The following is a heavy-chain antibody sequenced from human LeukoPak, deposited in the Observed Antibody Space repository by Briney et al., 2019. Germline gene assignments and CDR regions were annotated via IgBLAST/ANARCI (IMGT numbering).Heavy chain of an antibody. CDR2: INHSGST. J-gene: IGHJ5*02. CDR1: GGSFSGYY. Sequence: SETLSLTCAVYGGSFSGYYWSWIRQPPGKGLEWIGEINHSGSTNYNPSLKSRVTISVDTSKNQFSLKLSSVTAADTAVYYCARKIYFSWFDPWGQGTLVTVSS. V-gene: IGHV4-34*01. D-gene: IGHD2/OR15-2a*01. CDR3: ARKIYFSWFDP.